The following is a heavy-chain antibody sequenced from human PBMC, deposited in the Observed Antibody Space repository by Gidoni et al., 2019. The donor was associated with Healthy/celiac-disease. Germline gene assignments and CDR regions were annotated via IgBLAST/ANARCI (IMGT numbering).Heavy chain of an antibody. CDR2: ISGSGGST. D-gene: IGHD5-12*01. Sequence: EVQLLESGGGLVQPGGSLRLSCAASGFTFSSSAMSWVRQAPGKGLEWVSAISGSGGSTYYADSVKGRFTISRDNSKNTLYLQMNSLRAEDTAVYYCAKDGNDSDGYKLGDYFDYWGQGTLVTVSS. J-gene: IGHJ4*02. V-gene: IGHV3-23*01. CDR1: GFTFSSSA. CDR3: AKDGNDSDGYKLGDYFDY.